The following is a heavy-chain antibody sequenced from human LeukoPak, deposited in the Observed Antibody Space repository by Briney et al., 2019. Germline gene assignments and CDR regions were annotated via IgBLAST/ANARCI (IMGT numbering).Heavy chain of an antibody. D-gene: IGHD3-3*01. Sequence: ASVNVSCKASGYTFTSYAMHWVRQAPGQRLEWMGWINAGNGNTKYSQKFQGRVTITRDTSASTAYMELSSLRSEDTAVYYCARATRGRRFLEWLLPFDYWGQGTLVTVSS. CDR1: GYTFTSYA. J-gene: IGHJ4*02. CDR2: INAGNGNT. V-gene: IGHV1-3*01. CDR3: ARATRGRRFLEWLLPFDY.